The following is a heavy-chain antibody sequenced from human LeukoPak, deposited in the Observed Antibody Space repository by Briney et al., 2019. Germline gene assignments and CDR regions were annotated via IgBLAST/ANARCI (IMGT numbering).Heavy chain of an antibody. CDR2: TYYRSKWYN. CDR3: ARGWGYCSGGSCYVFDY. CDR1: GDSVSSNSAA. D-gene: IGHD2-15*01. Sequence: QTLSLTCAISGDSVSSNSAAWNWIRQSPSRGLEWLGRTYYRSKWYNDYAVSVKSRIGINPDTSKNRISLQLKSVTPEDTAVYYCARGWGYCSGGSCYVFDYWGQGTLVTVSS. V-gene: IGHV6-1*01. J-gene: IGHJ4*02.